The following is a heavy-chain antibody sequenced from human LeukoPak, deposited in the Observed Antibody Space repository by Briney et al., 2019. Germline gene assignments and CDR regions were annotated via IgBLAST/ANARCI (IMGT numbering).Heavy chain of an antibody. V-gene: IGHV4-61*02. D-gene: IGHD3-10*01. CDR2: IYTSGST. Sequence: SSETLSLTCTVSGGSISSGSYYWSWIRQPAGKGLEWIGRIYTSGSTNYNPSLKSRVTMSVDTSKNQFSLKLSSVTAADTAVYYCARDLFFSPGGSGPYYYYMDVWGKGTTVTISS. J-gene: IGHJ6*03. CDR3: ARDLFFSPGGSGPYYYYMDV. CDR1: GGSISSGSYY.